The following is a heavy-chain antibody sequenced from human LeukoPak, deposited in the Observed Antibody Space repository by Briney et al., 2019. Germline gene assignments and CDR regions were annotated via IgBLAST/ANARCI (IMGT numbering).Heavy chain of an antibody. J-gene: IGHJ5*02. CDR2: INPNSGGT. Sequence: GASVKVSCKASGYTFTGYYMHWVRQAPGQGLEWMGWINPNSGGTNYAQKFQGRVTMTRDTPISTAYMELSRLRSDDTAVYYCARDDPGRYCSSTSCYVNWFDPWGQGTLVTVSS. D-gene: IGHD2-2*01. CDR1: GYTFTGYY. CDR3: ARDDPGRYCSSTSCYVNWFDP. V-gene: IGHV1-2*02.